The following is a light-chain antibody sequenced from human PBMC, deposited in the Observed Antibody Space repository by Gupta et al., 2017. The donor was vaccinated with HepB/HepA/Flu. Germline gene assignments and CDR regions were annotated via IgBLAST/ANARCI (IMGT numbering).Light chain of an antibody. J-gene: IGLJ3*02. CDR1: SSDIGFYDY. CDR3: SSYTITNKGV. CDR2: DVS. Sequence: HSAMPQPASASGPPGPSITISCTGSSSDIGFYDYVSWYPQHPGKAPKLMIFDVSNRPSGVATRFSGSKSGYTAFLTISGLPAEDEADYYCSSYTITNKGVFGGGTKLTVL. V-gene: IGLV2-14*01.